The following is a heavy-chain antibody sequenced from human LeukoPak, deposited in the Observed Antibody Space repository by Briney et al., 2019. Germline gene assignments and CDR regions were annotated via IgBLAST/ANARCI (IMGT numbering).Heavy chain of an antibody. J-gene: IGHJ4*02. Sequence: PGGSLRLSCAASGFAFNTYWMHWVRQVPGEGLVWVSHIDPDGSTINYADFVKGRFTISRDNAENTLWLQMDDLRADDSAVYFCTAKDNWGRGTMVTVSS. CDR2: IDPDGSTI. D-gene: IGHD2-21*02. CDR3: TAKDN. V-gene: IGHV3-74*01. CDR1: GFAFNTYW.